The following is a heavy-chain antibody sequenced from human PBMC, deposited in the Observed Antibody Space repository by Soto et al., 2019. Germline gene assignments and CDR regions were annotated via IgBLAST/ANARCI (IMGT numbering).Heavy chain of an antibody. CDR3: ARAESWFDP. V-gene: IGHV4-31*03. CDR2: IFYSGST. Sequence: TLSLTCTVSGGSISSGGYYWSWIRQHPGKGLEWIGFIFYSGSTSYNPSLKSRVTISVDTSKNQFSLRLSSVTAADTAVYYCARAESWFDPWGQGTLVTVSS. CDR1: GGSISSGGYY. J-gene: IGHJ5*02.